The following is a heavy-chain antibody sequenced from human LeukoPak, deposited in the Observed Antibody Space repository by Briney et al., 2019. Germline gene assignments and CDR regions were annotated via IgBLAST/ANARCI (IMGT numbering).Heavy chain of an antibody. CDR1: GGSISSYC. J-gene: IGHJ5*02. CDR3: ARVEGSGYDYRGWLDP. D-gene: IGHD5-12*01. V-gene: IGHV4-59*12. CDR2: IYYSGST. Sequence: SETLSLTCTVSGGSISSYCWSWIRQPPGKGLEWIGSIYYSGSTYYNPSLKSRVTISVDTSKNQFSLKLSSVTAADTAVYYCARVEGSGYDYRGWLDPWGQGTLVTVSS.